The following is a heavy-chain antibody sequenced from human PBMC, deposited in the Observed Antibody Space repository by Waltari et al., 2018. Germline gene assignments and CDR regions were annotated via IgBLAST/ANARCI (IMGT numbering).Heavy chain of an antibody. CDR3: ARSPYNWNCRAADYYYYMDV. Sequence: QVQLQQWGAGLLKPSETLSLTCAVYGGSFSGYYWSWIRQPPGKGLEWIGEINHSGSTNYNPSLKSRVTISVDTSKNQFSLKLSSVTAADTAVYYCARSPYNWNCRAADYYYYMDVWGKGTTVTISS. J-gene: IGHJ6*03. D-gene: IGHD1-7*01. CDR1: GGSFSGYY. CDR2: INHSGST. V-gene: IGHV4-34*01.